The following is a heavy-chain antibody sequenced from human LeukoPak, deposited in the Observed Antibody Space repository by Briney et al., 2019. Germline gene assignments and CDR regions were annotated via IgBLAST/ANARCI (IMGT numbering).Heavy chain of an antibody. CDR2: IYKGGST. D-gene: IGHD6-6*01. J-gene: IGHJ5*02. Sequence: SETLSLTCTISGGSISSFYWSWIRQSPGKGLEWIGYIYKGGSTNYNPSLKSRVTISVDTSNNQFSLRLNSVTAADTAVYYCARGAYSSSSNWFDPWGQGTLVTVSS. CDR3: ARGAYSSSSNWFDP. V-gene: IGHV4-59*01. CDR1: GGSISSFY.